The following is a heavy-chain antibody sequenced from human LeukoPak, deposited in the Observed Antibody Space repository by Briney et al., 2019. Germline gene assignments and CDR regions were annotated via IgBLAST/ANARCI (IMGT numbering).Heavy chain of an antibody. CDR3: ATSIFGVVIMTAFDI. Sequence: SVKVSCKASGGTFSSYAISWVRQAPGQGLEWMGGIIPIFGTANYAQKFQGRVTITTDESTSTAYMELSSLRSEDTAVYYCATSIFGVVIMTAFDIWGQGTMVTVSS. CDR2: IIPIFGTA. D-gene: IGHD3-3*01. CDR1: GGTFSSYA. V-gene: IGHV1-69*05. J-gene: IGHJ3*02.